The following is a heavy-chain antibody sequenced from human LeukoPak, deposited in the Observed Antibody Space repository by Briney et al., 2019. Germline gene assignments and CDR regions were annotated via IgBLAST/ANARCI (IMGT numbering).Heavy chain of an antibody. CDR3: ARAIQFGGYFDY. CDR1: GFXLSGDY. Sequence: PGGSLRLSCAASGFXLSGDYMSWVRQAPGKGQEWVSVIFGAGTTYYADSVKGRFTISRDNSKNTLYLQMNSLRAEDTAVYYCARAIQFGGYFDYWGQGTLVTVST. V-gene: IGHV3-53*01. D-gene: IGHD2-15*01. J-gene: IGHJ4*02. CDR2: IFGAGTT.